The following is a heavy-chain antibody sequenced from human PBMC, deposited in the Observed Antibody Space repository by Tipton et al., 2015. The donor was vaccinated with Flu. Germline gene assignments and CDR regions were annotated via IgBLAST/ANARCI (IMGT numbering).Heavy chain of an antibody. CDR2: INHSGST. Sequence: TLSLTCAVYGGSFSGYYWSWIRQPPGKGLEWIGEINHSGSTNYNPSLKSRVTISVDTSKNQFSLKLNSMTAADTAVYYCARGLYGSGSYQRRYFDSWGQGTLVTVSS. J-gene: IGHJ4*02. CDR1: GGSFSGYY. V-gene: IGHV4-34*01. D-gene: IGHD3-10*01. CDR3: ARGLYGSGSYQRRYFDS.